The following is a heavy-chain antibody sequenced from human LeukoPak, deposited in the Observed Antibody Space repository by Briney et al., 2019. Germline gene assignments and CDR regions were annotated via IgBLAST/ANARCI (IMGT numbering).Heavy chain of an antibody. CDR3: AKDRSSSGYYGYFDY. CDR2: ISYDGSNK. V-gene: IGHV3-30*04. CDR1: GFTFSSYA. Sequence: PGGSLRLSCAASGFTFSSYAMHWVRQAPGKGLEWVAVISYDGSNKYYADSVKGRFTISRDNSKNTLYLQMNSLRAEDTALYYCAKDRSSSGYYGYFDYWGQGTLVTVSS. J-gene: IGHJ4*02. D-gene: IGHD3-22*01.